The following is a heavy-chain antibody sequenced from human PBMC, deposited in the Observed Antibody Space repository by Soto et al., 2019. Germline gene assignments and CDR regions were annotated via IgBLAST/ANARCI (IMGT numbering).Heavy chain of an antibody. J-gene: IGHJ6*02. CDR2: IYYSGST. V-gene: IGHV4-59*01. CDR1: GGSISRYY. CDR3: ARGDIAAAGPLGYYGMDV. Sequence: SETLSLTWTVSGGSISRYYWSWIRQPPGKGLEWIGYIYYSGSTNYNPSLKSRVTISVDTSKNQFSLKLSSVTAADTAVYYCARGDIAAAGPLGYYGMDVWGQGTMVTSP. D-gene: IGHD6-13*01.